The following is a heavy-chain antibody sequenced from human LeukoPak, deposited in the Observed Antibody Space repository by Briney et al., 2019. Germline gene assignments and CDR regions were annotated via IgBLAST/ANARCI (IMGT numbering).Heavy chain of an antibody. V-gene: IGHV4-34*01. CDR3: AKSDTYYYDSSVYSHFDY. Sequence: SETLSLTCAVYGGSFSGYYWSWIRQPPGKGLEWIGEINHSGSTNYNPSLKSRVTISVDTSKNQFSLKLSSVTAADTAVYYCAKSDTYYYDSSVYSHFDYGGREPLATVSP. D-gene: IGHD3-22*01. J-gene: IGHJ4*02. CDR1: GGSFSGYY. CDR2: INHSGST.